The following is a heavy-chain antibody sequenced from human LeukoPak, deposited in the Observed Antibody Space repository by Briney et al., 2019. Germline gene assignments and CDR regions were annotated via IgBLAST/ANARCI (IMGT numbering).Heavy chain of an antibody. CDR2: ISGSGGST. J-gene: IGHJ4*02. V-gene: IGHV3-23*01. CDR3: AKDRGGGWSTQWYFDY. Sequence: GGSLRLSCAASGFTFSNYAMSWVRQAPGKGLEWVSAISGSGGSTYYADSVKGRFTISRDNSKNTLYLQMNSLRAEDTAVYYCAKDRGGGWSTQWYFDYWGQGTLVTVSS. CDR1: GFTFSNYA. D-gene: IGHD6-19*01.